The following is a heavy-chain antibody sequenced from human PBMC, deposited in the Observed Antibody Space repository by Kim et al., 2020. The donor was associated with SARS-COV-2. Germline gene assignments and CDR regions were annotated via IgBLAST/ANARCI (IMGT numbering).Heavy chain of an antibody. V-gene: IGHV3-30*04. CDR3: ARWSYPFDY. CDR2: ISYDGSNK. J-gene: IGHJ4*02. CDR1: GFTFSSYA. Sequence: GGSLRLSCAASGFTFSSYAMHWVRQAPGKGLEWVAVISYDGSNKYYADSVKGRFTISRDNSKNTLYLQMNSLRAEDTAVYYCARWSYPFDYWGQGTLVTVSS. D-gene: IGHD1-26*01.